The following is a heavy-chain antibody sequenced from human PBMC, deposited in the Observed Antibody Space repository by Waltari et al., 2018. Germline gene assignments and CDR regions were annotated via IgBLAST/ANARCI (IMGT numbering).Heavy chain of an antibody. CDR1: GGSISSSSYY. CDR3: ARHWKKSGYRFDP. D-gene: IGHD5-12*01. CDR2: IYYSGGT. V-gene: IGHV4-39*01. J-gene: IGHJ5*02. Sequence: QLQLQQSGPALVKPPETLSPPCTASGGSISSSSYYWGWIRQSPGKGLEWIGSIYYSGGTYYNPTLKSRVTISGDTSKNQFSLKLSSVTAADTAVYYCARHWKKSGYRFDPWGQGTLVTVSS.